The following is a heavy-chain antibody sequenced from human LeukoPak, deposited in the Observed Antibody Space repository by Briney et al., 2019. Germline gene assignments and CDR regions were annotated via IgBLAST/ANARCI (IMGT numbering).Heavy chain of an antibody. V-gene: IGHV4-59*08. CDR2: IYYSGST. J-gene: IGHJ4*02. CDR3: ARHPSPNYYGSGSSHFVDY. Sequence: SETLSLTCTVSGGSISSYYWSWIRQPPGKGLEWIGYIYYSGSTNYNPSLKRRVTISVDTSKNQFSLKLSSVTAADTAVYYCARHPSPNYYGSGSSHFVDYWGQGTLVTVSS. D-gene: IGHD3-10*01. CDR1: GGSISSYY.